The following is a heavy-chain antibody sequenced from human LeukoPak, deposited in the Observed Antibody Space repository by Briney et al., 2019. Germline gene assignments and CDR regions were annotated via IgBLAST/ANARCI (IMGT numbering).Heavy chain of an antibody. V-gene: IGHV4-39*01. Sequence: SETLSLTCTVSGGSISSSSYYWAWIRQPPGKGLEWIGSIYYSGSTYYNPSLKSRVTISVDTSKNQFSPKLSSVTAADTAVYYCARLPRITMVRGAPYYFDYWGQGTLVTVSS. D-gene: IGHD3-10*01. J-gene: IGHJ4*02. CDR1: GGSISSSSYY. CDR2: IYYSGST. CDR3: ARLPRITMVRGAPYYFDY.